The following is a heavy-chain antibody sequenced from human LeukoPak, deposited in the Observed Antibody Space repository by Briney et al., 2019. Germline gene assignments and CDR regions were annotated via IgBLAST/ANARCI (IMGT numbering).Heavy chain of an antibody. V-gene: IGHV3-23*01. CDR2: ISGSGGNT. J-gene: IGHJ4*02. CDR3: AVHDYGGKGNY. Sequence: PGGSLRLSCAASGFTFNIYAMNWVRQAPGKGLEWVSAISGSGGNTYYADSVKGRFTISRDNSKNTLYLQMNSLRAEDTAIYYCAVHDYGGKGNYWGQGTLVTVSS. CDR1: GFTFNIYA. D-gene: IGHD4-23*01.